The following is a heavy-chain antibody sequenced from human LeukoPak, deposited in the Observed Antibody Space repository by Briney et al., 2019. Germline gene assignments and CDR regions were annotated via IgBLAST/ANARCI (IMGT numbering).Heavy chain of an antibody. Sequence: ASVKVSCKASGYTFTSYGISWVRQAPGQGLEWMGWISAYNGNTNYAQKLQGRVTMTTDTSTSTAYMELRSLRSGDTAVYYCARAVGGGYSSSYYYYYYMDVWGKGTTVTVSS. V-gene: IGHV1-18*01. J-gene: IGHJ6*03. D-gene: IGHD6-13*01. CDR2: ISAYNGNT. CDR3: ARAVGGGYSSSYYYYYYMDV. CDR1: GYTFTSYG.